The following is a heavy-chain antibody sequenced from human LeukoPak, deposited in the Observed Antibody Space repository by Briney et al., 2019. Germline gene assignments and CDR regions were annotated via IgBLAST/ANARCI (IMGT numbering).Heavy chain of an antibody. Sequence: ASVKVSCKASGYTFTGYYMHWVRQAPGQGLEWMGWINPNSGDTRYAQKFQGRVTMTRDTPISTAYMELSRLRSDDTAVYYCARDRGYSGLYFDYWGQGSLVTVSS. J-gene: IGHJ4*02. CDR3: ARDRGYSGLYFDY. CDR2: INPNSGDT. D-gene: IGHD5-12*01. V-gene: IGHV1-2*02. CDR1: GYTFTGYY.